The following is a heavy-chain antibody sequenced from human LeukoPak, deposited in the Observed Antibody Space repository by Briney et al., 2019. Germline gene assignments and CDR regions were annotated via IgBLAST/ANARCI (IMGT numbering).Heavy chain of an antibody. J-gene: IGHJ4*02. D-gene: IGHD3-10*01. Sequence: GGSLRLSCAASGFTFTSYAMSWVRQAPGKGLEWVSAISGNGGSTYYADSVKGRFTISRDNSKNTLYLQMNSLRAEDTAIYYCAKRRADYYGSGRGLNYFDYWGQGTLVTVSS. CDR3: AKRRADYYGSGRGLNYFDY. CDR1: GFTFTSYA. V-gene: IGHV3-23*01. CDR2: ISGNGGST.